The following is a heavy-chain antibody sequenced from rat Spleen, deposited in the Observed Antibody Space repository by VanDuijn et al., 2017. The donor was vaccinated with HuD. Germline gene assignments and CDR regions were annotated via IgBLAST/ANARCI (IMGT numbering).Heavy chain of an antibody. D-gene: IGHD1-6*01. V-gene: IGHV5-25*01. CDR3: ARQGLFRRYFDF. J-gene: IGHJ1*01. CDR2: ISTGGGNT. CDR1: GFTFSNYY. Sequence: EVQLVESGGGLVQPGRSMKLSCAASGFTFSNYYMAWVRQAPTKGLEWVASISTGGGNTYYRDSVKGRFTISRDNAKSTLYLQMDSLRSEDTATYYCARQGLFRRYFDFWGPGTMVTVSS.